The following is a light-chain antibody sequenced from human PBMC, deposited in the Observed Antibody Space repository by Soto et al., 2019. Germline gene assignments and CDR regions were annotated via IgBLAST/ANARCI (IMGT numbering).Light chain of an antibody. J-gene: IGLJ3*02. CDR3: QSYDSSLGGSV. V-gene: IGLV1-40*01. CDR2: GNS. CDR1: SSNIGASYA. Sequence: QSVLTQPPSVSGAPGQRVTISCTGSSSNIGASYAVHWYQQLPGTAPKLLIYGNSNRPSGVPDRFSGSKSGTSASLAITGLLAEDEADYYCQSYDSSLGGSVFGGGTKVTVL.